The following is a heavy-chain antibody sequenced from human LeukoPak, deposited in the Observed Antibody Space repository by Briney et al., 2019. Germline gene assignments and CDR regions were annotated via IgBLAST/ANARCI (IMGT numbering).Heavy chain of an antibody. CDR2: INSRSTTI. Sequence: GGSLKLSCTGSGFTFSDYYMSWVRQAPGKGLEWIGYINSRSTTIHYAESVKGRFTISRDDAKNSLYLQMNSLSVEDTAVYYCTSDPLWDLADHWGQGTLVTVSS. CDR3: TSDPLWDLADH. CDR1: GFTFSDYY. V-gene: IGHV3-11*04. J-gene: IGHJ5*02. D-gene: IGHD1-26*01.